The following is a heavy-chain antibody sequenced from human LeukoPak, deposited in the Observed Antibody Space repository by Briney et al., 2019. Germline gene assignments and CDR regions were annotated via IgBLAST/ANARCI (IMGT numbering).Heavy chain of an antibody. CDR2: INPNSGGT. CDR1: GYTFTGYY. J-gene: IGHJ3*02. V-gene: IGHV1-2*02. Sequence: ASVKVSCKASGYTFTGYYMHWVRQAPGQGLEWMGWINPNSGGTNYAQKFQGRVTMTRDTSISTAYMELSSLRSEDTAVYYCAREYSYGYAFDIWGQGTMVTVSS. D-gene: IGHD5-18*01. CDR3: AREYSYGYAFDI.